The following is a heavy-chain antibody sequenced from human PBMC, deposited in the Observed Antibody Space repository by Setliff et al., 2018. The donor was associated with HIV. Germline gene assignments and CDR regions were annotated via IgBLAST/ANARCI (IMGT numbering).Heavy chain of an antibody. Sequence: PSETLRLSCAVSGFTVSNNYMTWARQAPGKGLEWVSVLFAGGRTYYADSVKGRFTISRDNSKNTLYLKMSSLRAEDTAVYYCVAQAFVYNSGWYFFDHWGLGTLVTGSS. D-gene: IGHD6-19*01. CDR3: VAQAFVYNSGWYFFDH. CDR1: GFTVSNNY. CDR2: LFAGGRT. J-gene: IGHJ4*02. V-gene: IGHV3-53*01.